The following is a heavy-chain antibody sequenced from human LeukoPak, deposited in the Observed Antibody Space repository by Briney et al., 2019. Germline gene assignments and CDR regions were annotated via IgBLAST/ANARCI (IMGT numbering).Heavy chain of an antibody. Sequence: PGGSLRLSCTASGFTFGDYAMSWVRQAPGKGLEWVANIKQDGSEKYYVDSVKGRFTISRDNAKNSLYLQMNSLRAEDTAVYYCARASGYEDAFDIWGQGTMVTVSS. CDR2: IKQDGSEK. CDR3: ARASGYEDAFDI. V-gene: IGHV3-7*04. CDR1: GFTFGDYA. J-gene: IGHJ3*02. D-gene: IGHD5-12*01.